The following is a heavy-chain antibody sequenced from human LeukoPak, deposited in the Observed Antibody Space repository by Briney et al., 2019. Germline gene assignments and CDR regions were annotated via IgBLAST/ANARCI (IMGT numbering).Heavy chain of an antibody. CDR1: GGSISSSNW. D-gene: IGHD3-16*02. CDR3: ARVGDDYVWGSYRYHFDY. Sequence: SETLSLTCAVSGGSISSSNWWSWVRQPPGKGLEWIGEIYHSGSTNYNPSLKSRVTISVDTSKNQFPLKLSSVTAADTAVYCCARVGDDYVWGSYRYHFDYWGQGTLVTVSS. CDR2: IYHSGST. V-gene: IGHV4-4*01. J-gene: IGHJ4*02.